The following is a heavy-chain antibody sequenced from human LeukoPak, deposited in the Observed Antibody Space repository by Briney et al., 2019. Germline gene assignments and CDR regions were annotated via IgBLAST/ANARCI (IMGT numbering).Heavy chain of an antibody. CDR1: GYTFIGYY. Sequence: ASVKVSCKASGYTFIGYYMHWVRRAPGQGLEWMGWVSPYNGNTRYAQKFQGRVAMTTDTSTTTAYMELRGLRFNDTAVYYCARAGSGSGWYFDYGGQGTLVTVSS. V-gene: IGHV1-18*04. D-gene: IGHD6-19*01. CDR2: VSPYNGNT. CDR3: ARAGSGSGWYFDY. J-gene: IGHJ4*02.